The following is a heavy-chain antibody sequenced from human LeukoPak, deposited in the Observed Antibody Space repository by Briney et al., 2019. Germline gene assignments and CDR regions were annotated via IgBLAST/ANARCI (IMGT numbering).Heavy chain of an antibody. D-gene: IGHD2-2*01. CDR2: ISSSGSTI. CDR3: ARDVGEYCSSINCHASDY. Sequence: GGSLRLSCAASGFTFSSYEMNWVRQAPGKGLEWVSYISSSGSTIYYADSVKGRFTISRDNAKNSLYLQMNSLRAEDTAVYYCARDVGEYCSSINCHASDYWGQGTLVTVSS. V-gene: IGHV3-48*03. CDR1: GFTFSSYE. J-gene: IGHJ4*02.